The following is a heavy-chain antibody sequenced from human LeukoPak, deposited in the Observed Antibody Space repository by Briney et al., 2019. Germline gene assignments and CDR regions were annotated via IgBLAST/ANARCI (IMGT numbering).Heavy chain of an antibody. Sequence: GASVKVSCKASGYTFSSDGISWVRQAPGLGLEWMGWISAYDGNTNYAQKVQGRVTMTTDTSTSTAYLELRSLRSDDTAVYYCARDRTPLNGYYNDRSGYYYSCWGQGTLVNLSS. CDR2: ISAYDGNT. CDR1: GYTFSSDG. J-gene: IGHJ4*02. V-gene: IGHV1-18*01. CDR3: ARDRTPLNGYYNDRSGYYYSC. D-gene: IGHD3-22*01.